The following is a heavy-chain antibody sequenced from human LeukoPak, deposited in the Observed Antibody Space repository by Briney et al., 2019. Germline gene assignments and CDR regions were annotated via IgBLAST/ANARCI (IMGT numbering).Heavy chain of an antibody. CDR1: GYSISSGYY. CDR3: AARYYDFWSGYYTGDY. V-gene: IGHV4-38-2*01. D-gene: IGHD3-3*01. J-gene: IGHJ4*02. CDR2: IYHSGST. Sequence: SSETLSLTCAVSGYSISSGYYWGWIRQPPGKGLEWIGSIYHSGSTYYNPSLKSRVTISVDTSKNQFSLKLSSVTAADTAVYYCAARYYDFWSGYYTGDYWGQGTLVTVSS.